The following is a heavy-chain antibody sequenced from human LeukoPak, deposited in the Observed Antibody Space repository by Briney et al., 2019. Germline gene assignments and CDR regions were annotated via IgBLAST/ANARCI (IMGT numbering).Heavy chain of an antibody. J-gene: IGHJ4*02. CDR1: GINLRGYW. CDR2: MKQDGSEK. D-gene: IGHD5-12*01. V-gene: IGHV3-7*01. CDR3: ARDLGHTGYDLYDY. Sequence: GGSLRLSCAVSGINLRGYWMAWVRQAPGKGLEWVANMKQDGSEKYYVDSVKGRFPISRDNAKNSLYLEMNSLRVEDTAVYYCARDLGHTGYDLYDYWGQGTLVTVSS.